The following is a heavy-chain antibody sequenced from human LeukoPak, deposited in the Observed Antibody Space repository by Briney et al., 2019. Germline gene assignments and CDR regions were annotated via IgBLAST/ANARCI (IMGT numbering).Heavy chain of an antibody. CDR2: IIPIFGTA. CDR3: ARVGGYCSSTSCFPRDINWFDP. D-gene: IGHD2-2*01. J-gene: IGHJ5*02. Sequence: SVKVSCKASGGTSSSYAISWVRQAPGQGLEWMGGIIPIFGTANYAQKFQGRVTITTDESTSTAYMELSSLRSEDTAVYYCARVGGYCSSTSCFPRDINWFDPWGQGTLVTVSS. V-gene: IGHV1-69*05. CDR1: GGTSSSYA.